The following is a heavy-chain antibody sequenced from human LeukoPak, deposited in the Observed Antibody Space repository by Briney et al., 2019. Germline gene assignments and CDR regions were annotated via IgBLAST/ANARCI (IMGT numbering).Heavy chain of an antibody. V-gene: IGHV3-73*01. Sequence: GGSLRLSCAASGFTFSGSAMHWVRQASGKGLEWVGRIRSKANSYATAYAASVKGRFTISRDDSKNTAYLQKNSLKTEDTAVYYCTRHVIAAAGNFDYWGQGTLVTVSS. CDR2: IRSKANSYAT. D-gene: IGHD6-13*01. J-gene: IGHJ4*02. CDR3: TRHVIAAAGNFDY. CDR1: GFTFSGSA.